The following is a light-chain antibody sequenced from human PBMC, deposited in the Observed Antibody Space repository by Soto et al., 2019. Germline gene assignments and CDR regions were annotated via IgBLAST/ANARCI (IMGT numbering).Light chain of an antibody. Sequence: EIVLTQSPGTLSLSPGERATLSFRAIQSVSSNYLAWYQQKSGQAPRLLIYGASNRATGIPDRFSGSGSGTDFTLTISRLEPEDFAVYYCQPYGSTLSWTFGQGTKVDIK. J-gene: IGKJ1*01. CDR1: QSVSSNY. V-gene: IGKV3-20*01. CDR3: QPYGSTLSWT. CDR2: GAS.